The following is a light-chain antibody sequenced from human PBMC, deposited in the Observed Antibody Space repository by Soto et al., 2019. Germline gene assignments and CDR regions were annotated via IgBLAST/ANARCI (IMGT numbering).Light chain of an antibody. CDR1: QSVSSN. V-gene: IGKV3-15*01. J-gene: IGKJ1*01. CDR2: GAS. CDR3: QQYNNWWT. Sequence: EIVMTQSPATLSVSPGERATLSCRASQSVSSNLAWYQQKPGQAPRLLIYGASTRATGIPARFSGSGSGTELTLTISSLQSEDFAVYYCQQYNNWWTFGQGTKVDLK.